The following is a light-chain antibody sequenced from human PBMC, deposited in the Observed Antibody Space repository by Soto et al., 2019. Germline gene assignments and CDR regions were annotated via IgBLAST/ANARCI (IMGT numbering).Light chain of an antibody. V-gene: IGKV3-11*01. CDR2: DAS. Sequence: EIVLTQSPATLSLSPGERATLSCRASQSVSSYLAWYQQKPGQAPRRLIYDASHRATGIPARSSVSGSVTDFTLTISSLEPEDFPVYYCQQRSNWPLFTFGPGTKVDIK. J-gene: IGKJ3*01. CDR1: QSVSSY. CDR3: QQRSNWPLFT.